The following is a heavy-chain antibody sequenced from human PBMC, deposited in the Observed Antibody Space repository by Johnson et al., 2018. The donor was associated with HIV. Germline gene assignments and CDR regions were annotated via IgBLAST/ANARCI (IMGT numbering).Heavy chain of an antibody. D-gene: IGHD6-13*01. V-gene: IGHV3-15*01. CDR3: TTQQRADAFDI. Sequence: VQLVESGGGLVQPGGSLRLSCAASGFTFSSYAMHWVRQAPGKGLEWVGRIKSKTDGGTTDYAAPVKGRFTISRDDSKNTLYLQMNSLKTEDTAVYYCTTQQRADAFDIWGQGTMVTVSS. J-gene: IGHJ3*02. CDR1: GFTFSSYA. CDR2: IKSKTDGGTT.